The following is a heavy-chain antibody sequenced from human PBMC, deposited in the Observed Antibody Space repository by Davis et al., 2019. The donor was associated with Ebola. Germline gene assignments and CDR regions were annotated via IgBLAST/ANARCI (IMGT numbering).Heavy chain of an antibody. J-gene: IGHJ6*02. CDR1: GFTFSSYG. Sequence: GESLKISCAASGFTFSSYGMHWVRQAPGKGLELVSGISGIGGSAYYADSVKGRLTISRDNAKNTLYLQMNSLRAEDTAVYYCARYLSEWRSYSYHYYGMDVWGQGTTVTVSS. CDR2: ISGIGGSA. CDR3: ARYLSEWRSYSYHYYGMDV. D-gene: IGHD3-3*01. V-gene: IGHV3-23*01.